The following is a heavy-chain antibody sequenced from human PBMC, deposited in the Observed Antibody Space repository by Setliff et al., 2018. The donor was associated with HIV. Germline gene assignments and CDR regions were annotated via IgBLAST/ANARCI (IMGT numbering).Heavy chain of an antibody. Sequence: PSETLSLTCTVSGGSIKSSSYYWGWIRQPPGKGLEWIGSIYYSGNTYYNPSLKSRVTILEDTSRNQFSLRLSSVTAADTAIYHCARVPTSSWYVTTQRTKEYFHHWGQGTLVTVSS. J-gene: IGHJ1*01. V-gene: IGHV4-39*07. D-gene: IGHD6-13*01. CDR2: IYYSGNT. CDR1: GGSIKSSSYY. CDR3: ARVPTSSWYVTTQRTKEYFHH.